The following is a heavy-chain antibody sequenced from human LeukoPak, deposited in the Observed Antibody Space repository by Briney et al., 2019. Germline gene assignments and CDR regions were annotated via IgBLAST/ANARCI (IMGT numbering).Heavy chain of an antibody. Sequence: PSETLSLTCAVSGGSISSNNWWSWVRQPPGKGLEWIGEIYHSGSTNYNPSLKSRVTISVDTSKNQFSLKLSSVTAADTAMYYCARDQRSGWFFFDYWGQGNLVTVSS. V-gene: IGHV4-4*02. D-gene: IGHD6-19*01. CDR2: IYHSGST. CDR3: ARDQRSGWFFFDY. CDR1: GGSISSNNW. J-gene: IGHJ4*02.